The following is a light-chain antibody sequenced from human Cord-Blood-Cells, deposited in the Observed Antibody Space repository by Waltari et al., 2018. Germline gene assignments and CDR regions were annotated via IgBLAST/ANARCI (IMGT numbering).Light chain of an antibody. Sequence: QSALTQPASVSGSPGQSITISCTGTRSDVGSYNLVSWYQQHPGKAPKLMIYEVSKRPSGVSNRFSGSKSGNTASLTSSGLQAEDEADYYCCSYAGSSTFVVFGGGTKLTVL. CDR3: CSYAGSSTFVV. J-gene: IGLJ2*01. V-gene: IGLV2-23*02. CDR2: EVS. CDR1: RSDVGSYNL.